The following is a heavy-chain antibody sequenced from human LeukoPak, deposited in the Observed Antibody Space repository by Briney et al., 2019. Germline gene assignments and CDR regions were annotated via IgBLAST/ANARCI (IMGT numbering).Heavy chain of an antibody. J-gene: IGHJ4*02. D-gene: IGHD3-22*01. CDR1: GFTFSSYG. Sequence: GGSLRLSCAASGFTFSSYGMHWVRQAPGKGLEWVAVIWYDGSNKYYADSVKGRFTISRDNSKNTLYLQMNSLGAEDTAVYYCAREDYYDSSGYLWHWGQGTLVTVSS. CDR2: IWYDGSNK. CDR3: AREDYYDSSGYLWH. V-gene: IGHV3-33*01.